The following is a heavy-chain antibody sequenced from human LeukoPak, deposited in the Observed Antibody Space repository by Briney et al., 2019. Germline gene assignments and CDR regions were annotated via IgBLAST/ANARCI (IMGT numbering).Heavy chain of an antibody. D-gene: IGHD2-2*01. Sequence: PSETLSLTCTVSGGSISSSGNYWSWIRQHPGKGLEWIGYIYYSGSTYYNPSLKSRVTISVDTSKNQFSLKLSSVTAADTAVYYCARVLGDIVVVPAAKGWFDPWGQGTLVTVSS. CDR2: IYYSGST. V-gene: IGHV4-31*03. CDR3: ARVLGDIVVVPAAKGWFDP. J-gene: IGHJ5*02. CDR1: GGSISSSGNY.